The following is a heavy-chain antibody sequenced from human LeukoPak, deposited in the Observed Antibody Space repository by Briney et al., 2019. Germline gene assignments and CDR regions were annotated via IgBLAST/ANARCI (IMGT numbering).Heavy chain of an antibody. Sequence: SETLSLTCTVSGGSISSYFWAWIRQPPGKGLEWIGEINHSGSTNYNPSLKSRVTISVDTSKNQFSLKLSSVTAADTAVYYCARHGYNWNYSWFDPWGQGTLVTVSS. CDR3: ARHGYNWNYSWFDP. CDR2: INHSGST. V-gene: IGHV4-34*01. J-gene: IGHJ5*02. CDR1: GGSISSYF. D-gene: IGHD1-7*01.